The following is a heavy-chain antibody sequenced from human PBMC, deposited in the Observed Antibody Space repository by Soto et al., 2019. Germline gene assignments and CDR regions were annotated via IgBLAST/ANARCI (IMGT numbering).Heavy chain of an antibody. J-gene: IGHJ6*02. D-gene: IGHD2-2*01. Sequence: PGGSLRLSCAASGFTFSSYAMHWVRQAPGKGLEWVAVISYDGSNKYYADSVKGRFTISRDNSKNTLYLQMNSLRAEDTAVYYCATLGYCNSTSCYGVYYYYGMDVWGQGTTVTVSS. CDR2: ISYDGSNK. CDR3: ATLGYCNSTSCYGVYYYYGMDV. V-gene: IGHV3-30-3*01. CDR1: GFTFSSYA.